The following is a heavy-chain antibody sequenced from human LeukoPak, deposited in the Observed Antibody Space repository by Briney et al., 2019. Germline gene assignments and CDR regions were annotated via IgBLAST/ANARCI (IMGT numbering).Heavy chain of an antibody. CDR3: AKDWTGTKPFDL. Sequence: GGSLRLSCAASGFTFSNYAMSWVHQAPGKGLEWVSSISGSGGNTYYADSVKGRFTISRDNSQNTLYLQMNSLRAEDTAVYYCAKDWTGTKPFDLWGRGTLVTVSS. CDR2: ISGSGGNT. J-gene: IGHJ2*01. D-gene: IGHD3/OR15-3a*01. CDR1: GFTFSNYA. V-gene: IGHV3-23*01.